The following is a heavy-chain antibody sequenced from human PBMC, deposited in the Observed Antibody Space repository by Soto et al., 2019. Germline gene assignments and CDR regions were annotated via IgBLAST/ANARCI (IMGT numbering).Heavy chain of an antibody. CDR3: ARDLKEYCSDGTCNWFDP. CDR1: GASISTYY. V-gene: IGHV4-59*01. Sequence: PSETLSLTCTVSGASISTYYWSWIRQPPGKGLERIGYISYSGCTNYNPSLKSRVTISFDASKNEISLQVRSATAADAAVYYCARDLKEYCSDGTCNWFDPWGQGTLVT. J-gene: IGHJ5*02. CDR2: ISYSGCT. D-gene: IGHD2-15*01.